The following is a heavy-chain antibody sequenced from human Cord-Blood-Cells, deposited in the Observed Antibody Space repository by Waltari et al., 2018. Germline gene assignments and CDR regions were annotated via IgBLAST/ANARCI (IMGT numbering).Heavy chain of an antibody. J-gene: IGHJ4*02. CDR2: IYYSGST. CDR3: ARGGSGGDYFDY. V-gene: IGHV4-39*01. Sequence: QLQLQESGPGLVKPSETLSLTCTVSGGSISSSSYYWGWLRQPPGKGLEWIGSIYYSGSTYYTPSLKSRVTISVDTSKNQFSLKLSSVTAADTAVYYCARGGSGGDYFDYWGQGTLVTVSS. D-gene: IGHD3-10*01. CDR1: GGSISSSSYY.